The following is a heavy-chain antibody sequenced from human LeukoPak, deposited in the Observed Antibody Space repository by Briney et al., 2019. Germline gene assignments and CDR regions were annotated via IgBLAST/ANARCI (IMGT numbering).Heavy chain of an antibody. J-gene: IGHJ4*02. CDR3: ARAYSSGWYGHYFDY. CDR1: GGSIGSYY. D-gene: IGHD6-19*01. V-gene: IGHV4-59*01. CDR2: IYYSGST. Sequence: SETLSLTCTVSGGSIGSYYWSWIRQPPGKGLEWIGYIYYSGSTNYNPSLKSRVTISVDTSKNQFSLKLSSVTAADTAVYYCARAYSSGWYGHYFDYWGQGTLVTVSS.